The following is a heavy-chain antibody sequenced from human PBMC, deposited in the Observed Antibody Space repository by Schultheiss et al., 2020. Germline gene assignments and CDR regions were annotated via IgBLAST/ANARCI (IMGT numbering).Heavy chain of an antibody. CDR1: GFTFGDYA. J-gene: IGHJ4*02. D-gene: IGHD2-15*01. V-gene: IGHV3-49*04. Sequence: GGSLRLSCTASGFTFGDYAISWVRQAPGKGLEWVGFIRSKTHGGTTEYAASVRGRFAISRDDSKSIAYLQLNSRETEDTAVYYCSSLIFVAATTWVYWGQGTLVTVSS. CDR2: IRSKTHGGTT. CDR3: SSLIFVAATTWVY.